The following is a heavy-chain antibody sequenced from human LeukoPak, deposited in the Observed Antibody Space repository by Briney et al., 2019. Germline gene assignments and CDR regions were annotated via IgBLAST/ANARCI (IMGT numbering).Heavy chain of an antibody. CDR3: ARHVGIVGATRKSLVGDFDY. CDR1: GGSISSSSYY. Sequence: SETLSLTCTVAGGSISSSSYYWGWTRQPPGKGLEWIGSIDHSGSTYYNPSLKSRVTISIDTSKNQFSLKLSSVTAADTAVYYCARHVGIVGATRKSLVGDFDYWGQGTLVTVSS. CDR2: IDHSGST. J-gene: IGHJ4*02. V-gene: IGHV4-39*01. D-gene: IGHD1-26*01.